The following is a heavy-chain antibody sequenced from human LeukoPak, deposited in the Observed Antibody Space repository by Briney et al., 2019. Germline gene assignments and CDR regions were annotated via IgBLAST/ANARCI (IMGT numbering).Heavy chain of an antibody. CDR3: ARAGEYYYDSSGYYDYFDY. CDR1: GGSFSGYY. CDR2: INHSGST. D-gene: IGHD3-22*01. V-gene: IGHV4-34*01. J-gene: IGHJ4*02. Sequence: SETLSLTCAVYGGSFSGYYWSWIRQPPGKGLEWIGEINHSGSTNYNPSLKSRVTISVDTSKNQFSLKLSSVTAADTAVYYCARAGEYYYDSSGYYDYFDYWGQGTLVTVSS.